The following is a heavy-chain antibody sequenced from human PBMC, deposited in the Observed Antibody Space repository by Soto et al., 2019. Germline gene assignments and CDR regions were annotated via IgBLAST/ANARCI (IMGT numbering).Heavy chain of an antibody. J-gene: IGHJ1*01. V-gene: IGHV3-49*03. CDR2: IRSKAYGGTT. D-gene: IGHD3-22*01. Sequence: GGSLRLSCTGSGFIFGDYTMAWFRQAPWKGLEWLGFIRSKAYGGTTEYAASVKGRFTLSRDDSKSTAFLQMSSLKIEDTAVYYCSRDFGIVVIITQHRGQGTLVTVSS. CDR1: GFIFGDYT. CDR3: SRDFGIVVIITQH.